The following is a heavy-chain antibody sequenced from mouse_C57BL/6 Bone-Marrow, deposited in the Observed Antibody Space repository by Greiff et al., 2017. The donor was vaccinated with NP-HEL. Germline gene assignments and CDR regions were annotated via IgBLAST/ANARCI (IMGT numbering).Heavy chain of an antibody. V-gene: IGHV14-4*01. CDR2: IDPENGDT. Sequence: EVQLQQSGAELVRPGASVKSSCTASGFNIKDDYMHWVKQRPEQGLEWIGWIDPENGDTEYASKFQGKATITADTSSNTAYLQLSSLTSEDTAVYYCTTIPYYYGSDWYFDVWGTGTTVTVSS. CDR3: TTIPYYYGSDWYFDV. D-gene: IGHD1-1*01. CDR1: GFNIKDDY. J-gene: IGHJ1*03.